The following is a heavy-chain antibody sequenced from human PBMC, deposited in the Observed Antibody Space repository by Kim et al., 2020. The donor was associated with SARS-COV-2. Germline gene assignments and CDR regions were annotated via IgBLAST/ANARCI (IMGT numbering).Heavy chain of an antibody. V-gene: IGHV3-43*02. J-gene: IGHJ3*02. CDR3: AILGATLADAFDI. CDR1: GFTFDDYA. Sequence: GGSLRLSCAASGFTFDDYAMHWVRQAPGKGLEWVSLISGDGGSTYYADSVKGRFTISRDNSKNSLYLQMNSLRTEDTALYYCAILGATLADAFDIWGQGTMVTVSS. D-gene: IGHD1-26*01. CDR2: ISGDGGST.